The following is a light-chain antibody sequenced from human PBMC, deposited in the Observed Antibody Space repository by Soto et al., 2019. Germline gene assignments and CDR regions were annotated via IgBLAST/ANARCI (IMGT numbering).Light chain of an antibody. J-gene: IGKJ1*01. CDR1: QSISSF. V-gene: IGKV1-39*01. Sequence: DIQMTQSPSSLSASVGDRVTITCRANQSISSFLNWYQQKPGKAPELLIYAASSLQSGVPSRFSGSGYGTDFTLTISSLQPEDFATYCCQQSYNTLRTFGQGTKVEIK. CDR2: AAS. CDR3: QQSYNTLRT.